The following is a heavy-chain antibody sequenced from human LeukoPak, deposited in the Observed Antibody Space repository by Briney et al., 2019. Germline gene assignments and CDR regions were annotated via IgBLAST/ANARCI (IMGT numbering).Heavy chain of an antibody. CDR3: ARKDGGRDGMDV. CDR1: GYTFTDYY. D-gene: IGHD4-23*01. Sequence: ASVKVSCKASGYTFTDYYMHWVRQAPGQGLEWMGWLNPNTLVTNYAQHFQGRVSMTWDTSISTGYMDLHSLTSDDTAVYYCARKDGGRDGMDVWGQGTTVTVSS. J-gene: IGHJ6*02. V-gene: IGHV1-2*02. CDR2: LNPNTLVT.